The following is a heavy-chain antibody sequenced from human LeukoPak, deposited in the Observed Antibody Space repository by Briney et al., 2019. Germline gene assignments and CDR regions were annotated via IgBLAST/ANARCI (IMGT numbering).Heavy chain of an antibody. Sequence: GASVKVSCKASGYTLTGYYMHWVRQAPGQGIEWMGWINPNSGVTIYAQKFQGRVTMTRDTSISTAYMELSGLRSDDTAVYYCAKWIEAGGYYFDYWGQGTLVTVSS. CDR2: INPNSGVT. CDR1: GYTLTGYY. CDR3: AKWIEAGGYYFDY. V-gene: IGHV1-2*02. D-gene: IGHD2-15*01. J-gene: IGHJ4*02.